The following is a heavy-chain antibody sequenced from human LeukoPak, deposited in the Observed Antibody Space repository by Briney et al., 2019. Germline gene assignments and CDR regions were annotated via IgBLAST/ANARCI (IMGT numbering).Heavy chain of an antibody. J-gene: IGHJ5*02. CDR2: INPNSGGT. V-gene: IGHV1-2*02. CDR3: ARGAPVVPARYRSWFDP. CDR1: GYTFTGYY. Sequence: ASVKVSCKAPGYTFTGYYMHWVRQAPGQGLEWMGWINPNSGGTNYAQKFQGRVTMTRDTSISTAYMELSRLRSDDTAVYYCARGAPVVPARYRSWFDPWGQGTLVTVSS. D-gene: IGHD2-2*01.